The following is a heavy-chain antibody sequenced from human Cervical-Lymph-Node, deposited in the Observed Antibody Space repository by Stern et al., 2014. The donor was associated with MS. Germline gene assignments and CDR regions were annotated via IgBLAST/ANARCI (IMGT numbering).Heavy chain of an antibody. CDR1: GYTFMTYA. J-gene: IGHJ2*01. Sequence: QVQLVQSGAEVKKPGASVKVSCKASGYTFMTYAMHWVRQAPGQRLEWFGWINAGNGNTKYSQKFQGRVTITRDTSASTAYMELSSLRSEDTAVYYCARGAGVYWYFDLWGRCTLVTVSS. CDR2: INAGNGNT. CDR3: ARGAGVYWYFDL. D-gene: IGHD3-10*01. V-gene: IGHV1-3*01.